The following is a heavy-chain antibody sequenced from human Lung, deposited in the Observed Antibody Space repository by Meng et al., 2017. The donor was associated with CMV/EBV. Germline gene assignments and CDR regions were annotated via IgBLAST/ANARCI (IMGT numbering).Heavy chain of an antibody. V-gene: IGHV3-13*01. Sequence: GGSLRLSCTASGFTFSTYDLHWVRQPTGKGLEWVSSIGTVGDTYSIGSVKGRFIISREDAKNSVYLQMNGLRDGDTGLYYCARARSPTHVDYWGQGALVTVSS. CDR1: GFTFSTYD. J-gene: IGHJ4*02. CDR3: ARARSPTHVDY. CDR2: IGTVGDT.